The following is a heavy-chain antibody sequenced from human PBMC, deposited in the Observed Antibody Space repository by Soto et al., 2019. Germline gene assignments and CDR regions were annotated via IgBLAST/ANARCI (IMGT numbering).Heavy chain of an antibody. D-gene: IGHD2-2*01. CDR3: ARQISTSTWYNWFDP. CDR1: GDSITNSNYY. J-gene: IGHJ5*02. V-gene: IGHV4-39*01. Sequence: KASETLSLTCTVSGDSITNSNYYWGWIRQPPGKGLEWIGSIHYSRNTYYNPSLRGRGSLSVDTSKNQFSLKLTSVTAADTAVYFCARQISTSTWYNWFDPWGQGSLVTVSS. CDR2: IHYSRNT.